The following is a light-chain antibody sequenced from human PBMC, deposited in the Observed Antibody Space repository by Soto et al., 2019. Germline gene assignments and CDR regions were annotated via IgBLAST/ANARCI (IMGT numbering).Light chain of an antibody. CDR1: QSVSDSY. J-gene: IGKJ2*01. CDR2: GAS. V-gene: IGKV3-20*01. Sequence: EIGLTQSQGTLSLSPGERATLSCRASQSVSDSYLAWYQQKPGQAPRLLISGASSRATGIPDRFSGSGSGTDFTLTISRLEPEDFAVYYCQQYGSSPYTFGQGTKLEIK. CDR3: QQYGSSPYT.